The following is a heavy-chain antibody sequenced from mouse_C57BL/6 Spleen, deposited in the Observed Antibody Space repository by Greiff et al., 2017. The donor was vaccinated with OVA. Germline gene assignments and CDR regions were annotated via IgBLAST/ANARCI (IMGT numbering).Heavy chain of an antibody. Sequence: EVKLVESGPELVKPGASVKIPCKASGYTFTDYNMDWVKQSHGKSLEWIGDINPNNGGTIYNQKFKGKATLTVDKSSSTAYMELRSLTSEDTAVYYCARDGSGFAYWGQGTLVTVSA. D-gene: IGHD2-3*01. V-gene: IGHV1-18*01. CDR1: GYTFTDYN. CDR2: INPNNGGT. J-gene: IGHJ3*01. CDR3: ARDGSGFAY.